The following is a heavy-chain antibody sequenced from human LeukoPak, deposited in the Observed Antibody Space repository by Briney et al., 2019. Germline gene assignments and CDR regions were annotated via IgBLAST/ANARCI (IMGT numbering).Heavy chain of an antibody. CDR2: ISSSSSYI. CDR3: ARDVRHTAMVTHYYGMDV. Sequence: PGKSLRLSCAASGFTFSSYSMNWVRQAPGKGLEWVSSISSSSSYIYYADSVKGRFTISRDNAKNSLYLQMNSLRAEDTAVYYCARDVRHTAMVTHYYGMDVWGQGTTVTVSS. CDR1: GFTFSSYS. D-gene: IGHD5-18*01. J-gene: IGHJ6*02. V-gene: IGHV3-21*01.